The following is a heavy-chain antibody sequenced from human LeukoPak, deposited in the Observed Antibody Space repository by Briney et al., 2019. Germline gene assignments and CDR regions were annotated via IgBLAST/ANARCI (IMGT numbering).Heavy chain of an antibody. D-gene: IGHD3-9*01. V-gene: IGHV1-69*06. CDR3: ARDRKSYDILTGYFLWYFDL. CDR1: GGTFSNYA. J-gene: IGHJ2*01. Sequence: ASVKVSCKASGGTFSNYAISWVRQAPGQGLEWMGGIIPIFGTANYAQKFRGRVTITADKSTRTAYMELSSLRSEDTAVYYCARDRKSYDILTGYFLWYFDLWGRGTLVTVSS. CDR2: IIPIFGTA.